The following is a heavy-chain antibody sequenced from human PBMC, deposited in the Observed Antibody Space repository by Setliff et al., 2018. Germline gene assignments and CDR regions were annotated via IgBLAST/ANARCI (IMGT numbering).Heavy chain of an antibody. V-gene: IGHV3-30*12. Sequence: GGSLRLSCAASGFAFSLHGMYWVRQSPGKGLEWVAYIAYDGIYRNSGDSVKGRFTISRDNAKNSLYLQMNSLGAEDTALYYFARAHRYYSDTSGYFYDQGRSAFDVWGQGTMVTVSS. D-gene: IGHD3-22*01. CDR3: ARAHRYYSDTSGYFYDQGRSAFDV. CDR2: IAYDGIYR. CDR1: GFAFSLHG. J-gene: IGHJ3*01.